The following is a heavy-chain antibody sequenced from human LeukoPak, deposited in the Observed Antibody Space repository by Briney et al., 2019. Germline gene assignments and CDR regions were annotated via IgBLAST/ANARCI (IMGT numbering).Heavy chain of an antibody. CDR3: AKEGGFWVLAPWGDP. D-gene: IGHD2-8*02. CDR2: INAGNGDT. Sequence: ASVKVSCKASGYTFAKYAIHWVRQAPGQRLEWMGWINAGNGDTRYSQKFQGGVTITRDTSASTAYMELSSLRSEDTAVYYCAKEGGFWVLAPWGDPWGGGPLVPVSS. J-gene: IGHJ5*02. CDR1: GYTFAKYA. V-gene: IGHV1-3*01.